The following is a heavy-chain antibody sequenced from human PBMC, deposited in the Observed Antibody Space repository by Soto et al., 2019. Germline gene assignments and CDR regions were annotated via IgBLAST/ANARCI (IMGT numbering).Heavy chain of an antibody. CDR1: GFTFSSYS. CDR2: ISSSSSYI. D-gene: IGHD6-19*01. V-gene: IGHV3-21*01. Sequence: EVQLVESGGGLVKPGGSLRLSCAASGFTFSSYSMNWVRQAPGKGLEWVSSISSSSSYIYYADSVKGRFTISRDNAKNSLYLQMNSLRAEDTGVYYCARDSSGRFDYWGQGTLVTDSS. J-gene: IGHJ4*02. CDR3: ARDSSGRFDY.